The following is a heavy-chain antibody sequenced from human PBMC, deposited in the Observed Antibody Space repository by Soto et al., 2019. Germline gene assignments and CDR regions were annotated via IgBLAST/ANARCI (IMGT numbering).Heavy chain of an antibody. D-gene: IGHD1-7*01. J-gene: IGHJ4*02. V-gene: IGHV4-34*01. Sequence: TLSLTCAVYGGSFSGYYWSWIRQPPGKGLEWIGEINHSGSTNYNPSLKSRVTISVDTSKNQFSLKLSSVTAADTAVYYCARGRRYNWNFFIGEPFDYWGQGTLVTVSS. CDR2: INHSGST. CDR3: ARGRRYNWNFFIGEPFDY. CDR1: GGSFSGYY.